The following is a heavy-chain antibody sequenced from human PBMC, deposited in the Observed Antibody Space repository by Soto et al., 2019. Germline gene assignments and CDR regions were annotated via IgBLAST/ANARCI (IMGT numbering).Heavy chain of an antibody. CDR3: ARGLHDFDI. CDR1: GYTFTNSD. V-gene: IGHV1-18*01. J-gene: IGHJ3*02. CDR2: ISTHNLNT. Sequence: QLQLVQSGADVKKPGASVKVSCKASGYTFTNSDISWVRQAPGQGLEWMGWISTHNLNTNYAQKFQDRVTMTTDTSTSPAYMELRSLRSDDTAVYFCARGLHDFDIWGQGTMVTVSS.